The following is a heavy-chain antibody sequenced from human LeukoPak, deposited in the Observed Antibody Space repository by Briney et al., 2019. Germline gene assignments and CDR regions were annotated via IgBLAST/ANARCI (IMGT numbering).Heavy chain of an antibody. CDR2: IYTSGTT. CDR1: GGSISTDY. V-gene: IGHV4-4*07. J-gene: IGHJ4*01. CDR3: ASDFSY. Sequence: SETLSLTCTVSGGSISTDYWTWIRQPAGKGLEWIGLIYTSGTTKYNPSLKSRVTMSLDTSKNQCSLRLSSATAADTAIYYCASDFSYWGHGTLVTVSS.